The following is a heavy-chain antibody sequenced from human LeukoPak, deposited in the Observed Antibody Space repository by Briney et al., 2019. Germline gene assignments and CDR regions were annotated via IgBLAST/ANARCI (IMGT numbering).Heavy chain of an antibody. D-gene: IGHD5-24*01. CDR3: ARGRGYNSNFDY. J-gene: IGHJ4*02. Sequence: PGGSLRLSCAASGFTFSSYSMNWVRQAPRKGLEWVSYISSGSSTIYYADSVKGRFTISRDNAKNSLYLQMNSLRAEDTAVYYCARGRGYNSNFDYWGQGTLVTVSS. CDR2: ISSGSSTI. V-gene: IGHV3-48*04. CDR1: GFTFSSYS.